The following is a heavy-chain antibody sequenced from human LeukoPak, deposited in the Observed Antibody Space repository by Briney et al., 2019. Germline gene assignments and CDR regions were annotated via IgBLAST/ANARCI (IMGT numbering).Heavy chain of an antibody. CDR2: INHSGST. V-gene: IGHV4-34*01. Sequence: SETLSLTCAVYGGSFSGYYWSWIRQPPGKGLEWIEEINHSGSTNYNPSLKSRVTISVDTSKNQFSLKLSSVTAADTAVYYCARWARGYSSGWTYYYGMDVWGQGTTVTVSS. J-gene: IGHJ6*02. D-gene: IGHD6-19*01. CDR1: GGSFSGYY. CDR3: ARWARGYSSGWTYYYGMDV.